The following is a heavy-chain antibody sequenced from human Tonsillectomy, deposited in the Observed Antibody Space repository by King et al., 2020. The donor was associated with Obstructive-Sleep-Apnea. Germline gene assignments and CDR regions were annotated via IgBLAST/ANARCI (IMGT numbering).Heavy chain of an antibody. Sequence: VQLVESGGGLVQPGGSLRLSCAASGFTFSTYSMNWVRQAPGKGLEWVSYIRSGRRTVYYADSVKGRFTISRDNAKNSLYLQMNSLRVEDTAVYYCASARNSFENWGMDVWGQGTTVTVS. CDR2: IRSGRRTV. CDR1: GFTFSTYS. CDR3: ASARNSFENWGMDV. V-gene: IGHV3-48*04. D-gene: IGHD6-6*01. J-gene: IGHJ6*02.